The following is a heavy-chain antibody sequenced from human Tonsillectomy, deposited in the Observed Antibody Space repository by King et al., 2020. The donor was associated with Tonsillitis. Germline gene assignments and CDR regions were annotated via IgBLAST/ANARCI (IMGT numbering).Heavy chain of an antibody. CDR2: VIPLFTTA. CDR1: GGNFSHYA. Sequence: VQLVGSGTDVRKPGSSVKVSCTASGGNFSHYAVNWVRQVPGQALEWMGGVIPLFTTANYAPKFQGRLTISADDSTKTAYMDLSSLTSDDTAIYYCARLNIVASSWYILDYWGQGTLVTVSS. V-gene: IGHV1-69*01. J-gene: IGHJ4*02. CDR3: ARLNIVASSWYILDY. D-gene: IGHD6-13*01.